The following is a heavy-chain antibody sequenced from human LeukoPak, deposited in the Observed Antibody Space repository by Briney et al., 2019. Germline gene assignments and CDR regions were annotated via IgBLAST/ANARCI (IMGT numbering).Heavy chain of an antibody. CDR3: ARAELN. D-gene: IGHD1-14*01. Sequence: PSETLSLTCTVSGGSVSGGSYYWSWIRQPPGKGLEWIGYFYYTGSTNYNPSLKSRVTISVDTSKNQFSLKLSSVTAADTAVYYCARAELNWGQGTLVTVSS. CDR2: FYYTGST. V-gene: IGHV4-61*01. J-gene: IGHJ4*02. CDR1: GGSVSGGSYY.